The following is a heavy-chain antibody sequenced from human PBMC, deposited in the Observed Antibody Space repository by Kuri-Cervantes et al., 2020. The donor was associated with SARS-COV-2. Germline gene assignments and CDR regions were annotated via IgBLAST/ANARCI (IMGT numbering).Heavy chain of an antibody. CDR2: ISYDGSNK. CDR1: GFTVSSNY. D-gene: IGHD1-26*01. Sequence: GGSLRLSCAASGFTVSSNYMSWVRQAPGKGLEWVAVISYDGSNKYYADSVKGRFTISRDNSKNTLYLQMNSLRAEDTAVYYCASELLWYFDLWGRGPLVTVSS. J-gene: IGHJ2*01. V-gene: IGHV3-30*03. CDR3: ASELLWYFDL.